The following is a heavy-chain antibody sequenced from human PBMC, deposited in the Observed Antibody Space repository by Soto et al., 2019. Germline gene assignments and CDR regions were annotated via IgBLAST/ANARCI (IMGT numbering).Heavy chain of an antibody. J-gene: IGHJ6*02. D-gene: IGHD2-2*01. V-gene: IGHV3-21*01. CDR3: ARDQDIVVVPAAPGYSYGMDV. CDR2: ISSSSSYI. Sequence: GWSLGLSCAASGFTVRSYIMNGVRQAPGKGLEWVSSISSSSSYIYYADSVKGRFTISRDNAKNSLYLQMNSLRAEDTAVYYCARDQDIVVVPAAPGYSYGMDVWGQGTTVTV. CDR1: GFTVRSYI.